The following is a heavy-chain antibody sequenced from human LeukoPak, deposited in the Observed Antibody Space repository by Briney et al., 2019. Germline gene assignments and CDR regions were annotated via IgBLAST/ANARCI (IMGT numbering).Heavy chain of an antibody. CDR2: ISGSGGST. J-gene: IGHJ4*02. D-gene: IGHD3-10*01. CDR3: AKDYIYGSGSYYFDY. V-gene: IGHV3-23*01. Sequence: GGSLRLSCAASGFTFSSYAISWVRQAPGKGLEWVSAISGSGGSTYYADSVKGRFTISRDNSKNTLYLQMNSLRAEDTAVYYCAKDYIYGSGSYYFDYWGQGTLVTVSS. CDR1: GFTFSSYA.